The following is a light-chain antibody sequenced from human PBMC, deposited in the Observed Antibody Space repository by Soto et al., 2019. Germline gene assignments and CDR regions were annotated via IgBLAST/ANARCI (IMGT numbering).Light chain of an antibody. CDR3: HQYFTLPS. Sequence: IVMTQSPASLTVSLGERATINCKSSQTVFTGSNNKNYLAWYQQKPGQAPKLLMYWATARESGVPDRFRGSGFGTDFTLTITSVQAEDVAVYYCHQYFTLPSFGGGTMVEI. CDR1: QTVFTGSNNKNY. J-gene: IGKJ4*01. CDR2: WAT. V-gene: IGKV4-1*01.